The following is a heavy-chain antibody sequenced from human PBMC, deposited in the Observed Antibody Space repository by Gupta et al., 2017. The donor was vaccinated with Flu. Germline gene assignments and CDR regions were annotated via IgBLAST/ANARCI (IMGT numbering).Heavy chain of an antibody. CDR2: IIPIFGTA. CDR3: ARVADIVVVPPSPRQRWFDP. D-gene: IGHD2-2*01. Sequence: LEWMGGIIPIFGTANYAQKFQGRVTITADESTSTAYMELSSLRSEDTAVYYCARVADIVVVPPSPRQRWFDPWGQGTLVTVSS. J-gene: IGHJ5*02. V-gene: IGHV1-69*01.